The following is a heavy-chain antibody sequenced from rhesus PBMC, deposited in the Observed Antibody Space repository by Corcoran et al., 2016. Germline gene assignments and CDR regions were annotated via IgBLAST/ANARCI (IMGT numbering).Heavy chain of an antibody. V-gene: IGHV4-165*01. J-gene: IGHJ4*01. D-gene: IGHD3-34*01. CDR1: GYSISSNY. Sequence: QVQLQESGPGLVKPSETLSLTCAVSGYSISSNYWSWLRHPPGKGLEWIGYIYGSSGSTYYNPSLKSRVTISTDTSKNQFSLKLSSVTAADTAVYYCARVHDWGDYYFDYWGQGVLVTVSS. CDR3: ARVHDWGDYYFDY. CDR2: IYGSSGST.